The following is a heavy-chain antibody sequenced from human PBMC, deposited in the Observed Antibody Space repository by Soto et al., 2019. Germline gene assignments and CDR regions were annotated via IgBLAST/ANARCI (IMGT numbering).Heavy chain of an antibody. Sequence: PSDTLSLTCAFYCGSFSGSYWCRIRQSPGKGLEWIGEINHSGSTNYNPSLKSRVTISVDTSKNQFSLKLSSVSAADTAVYYCATGRGVRGVIITTYYYYGLDVWGQGTTVT. CDR1: CGSFSGSY. CDR3: ATGRGVRGVIITTYYYYGLDV. D-gene: IGHD3-10*01. V-gene: IGHV4-34*01. J-gene: IGHJ6*02. CDR2: INHSGST.